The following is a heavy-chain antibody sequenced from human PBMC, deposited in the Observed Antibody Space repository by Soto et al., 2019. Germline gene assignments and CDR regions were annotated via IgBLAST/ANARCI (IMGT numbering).Heavy chain of an antibody. Sequence: GGSLRLSCAASGFTFSSYSMNWVRQAPGKGLEWVSSISSSSSYIYYADSVKGRFTISRDNAKNSLYLQMNSLRAEDTAVYYCASGSGAVAGTSDYWDQGTLVTVSS. CDR1: GFTFSSYS. J-gene: IGHJ4*02. CDR3: ASGSGAVAGTSDY. CDR2: ISSSSSYI. V-gene: IGHV3-21*01. D-gene: IGHD6-19*01.